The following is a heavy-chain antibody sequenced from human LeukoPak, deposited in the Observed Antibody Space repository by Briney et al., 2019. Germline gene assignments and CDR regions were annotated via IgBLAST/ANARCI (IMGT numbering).Heavy chain of an antibody. Sequence: ASVKVSCKASGYTFDVYYIHWVRQAPGQGLEWMGIFNPSGGNTNYAQRFQGRVTMTRDTSTSTVYMELSSLRSEDTAVYYCARQGMAHDYWGQGTLVTVSS. D-gene: IGHD5-24*01. J-gene: IGHJ4*02. V-gene: IGHV1-46*02. CDR2: FNPSGGNT. CDR1: GYTFDVYY. CDR3: ARQGMAHDY.